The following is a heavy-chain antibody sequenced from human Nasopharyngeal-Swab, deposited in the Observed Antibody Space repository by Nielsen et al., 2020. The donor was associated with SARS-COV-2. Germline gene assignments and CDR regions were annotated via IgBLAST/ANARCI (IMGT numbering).Heavy chain of an antibody. J-gene: IGHJ6*02. CDR2: ISAYNGNT. CDR3: ASPDSPGGVPAARWPYYYYGMDV. Sequence: ASVKVSCKASGYTFTSYGISWVRQAPGQGLEWMGWISAYNGNTNYAQKLQGRVTMTTDTPTSTAYMELSSLRSEDTAVYYCASPDSPGGVPAARWPYYYYGMDVWGQGTTVTVSS. D-gene: IGHD2-2*01. V-gene: IGHV1-18*01. CDR1: GYTFTSYG.